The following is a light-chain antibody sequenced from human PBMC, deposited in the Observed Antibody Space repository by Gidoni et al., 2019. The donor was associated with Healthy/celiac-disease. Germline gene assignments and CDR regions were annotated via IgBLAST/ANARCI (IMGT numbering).Light chain of an antibody. V-gene: IGLV3-19*01. J-gene: IGLJ2*01. CDR2: GKN. Sequence: SSELTQDPAVSVALGQTVRITCQGDSLRSYYASWYQQKPGQAPVLVIYGKNNRPSGIPDRFSGSSSGNTASLTITGAQAEDEADYYCNSRDSSGNPGVVLGGGTKLTVL. CDR1: SLRSYY. CDR3: NSRDSSGNPGVV.